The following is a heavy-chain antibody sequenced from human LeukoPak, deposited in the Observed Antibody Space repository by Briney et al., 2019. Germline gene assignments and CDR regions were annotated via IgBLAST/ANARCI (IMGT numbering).Heavy chain of an antibody. CDR3: ARVSDPGLTD. Sequence: SETLSLTCTVSGGFISSYYWSWIRQPPGKGLEGIGYIYYSGSTNYNPSLKSRVTISVDTSKNQFSLKLSSVTAADTAVYYCARVSDPGLTDWGQGSLVTVSS. J-gene: IGHJ4*02. CDR2: IYYSGST. CDR1: GGFISSYY. D-gene: IGHD3-9*01. V-gene: IGHV4-59*01.